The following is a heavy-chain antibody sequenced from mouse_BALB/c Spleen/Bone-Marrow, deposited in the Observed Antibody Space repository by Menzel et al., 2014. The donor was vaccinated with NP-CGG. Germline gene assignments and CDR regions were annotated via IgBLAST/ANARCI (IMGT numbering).Heavy chain of an antibody. CDR1: GYTFTNYW. J-gene: IGHJ2*01. Sequence: VHVKQSGAELAKPGASVKMSCKASGYTFTNYWMHWVKRRPGQGLEWSGYINPSTGYTEYNQKFKDKATLTADKSSSTAYMQLSSLTSEDSAVYYCARIYYYGRDYWGQGTTLTVSS. V-gene: IGHV1-7*01. CDR3: ARIYYYGRDY. D-gene: IGHD1-1*01. CDR2: INPSTGYT.